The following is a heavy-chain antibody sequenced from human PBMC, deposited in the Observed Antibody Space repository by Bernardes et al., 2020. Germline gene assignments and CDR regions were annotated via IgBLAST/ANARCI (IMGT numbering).Heavy chain of an antibody. CDR2: INHSGST. CDR3: ARGRYLGWCSGGSCYRGPLAY. Sequence: SETLSLTCAVYGGSFSGYYWSWIRQPPGKGLEWIGEINHSGSTNYNPSLKSRVTISVDTSKNQFSLKLSSVTAADTAVYYCARGRYLGWCSGGSCYRGPLAYWGQGTLVTVSS. D-gene: IGHD2-15*01. CDR1: GGSFSGYY. V-gene: IGHV4-34*01. J-gene: IGHJ4*02.